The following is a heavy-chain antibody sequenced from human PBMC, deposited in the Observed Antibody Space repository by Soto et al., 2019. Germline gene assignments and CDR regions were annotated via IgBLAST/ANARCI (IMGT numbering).Heavy chain of an antibody. V-gene: IGHV3-21*01. D-gene: IGHD3-9*01. J-gene: IGHJ4*02. Sequence: GGSLRLSCAASGFTFSSYSMNWVLQAQGKGLEWVSSISSSSSYIYYADSVKGRFTISRDNAKNSLYLQMNSLRAEDTAVYYCARGIPDILTGYFVYWGQGTLVTVSS. CDR1: GFTFSSYS. CDR2: ISSSSSYI. CDR3: ARGIPDILTGYFVY.